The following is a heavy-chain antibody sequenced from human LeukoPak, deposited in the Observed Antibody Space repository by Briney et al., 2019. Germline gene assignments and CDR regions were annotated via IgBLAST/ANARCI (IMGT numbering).Heavy chain of an antibody. J-gene: IGHJ3*02. CDR1: GGSISSYY. Sequence: SETLSLTCTVSGGSISSYYWSWIRQPPGKGLEWIGYIFYSGSTNYNPSLKSRVTISVDTSKNQFSLKLSSVTAADTAVYYCARVHGATVPDDAFDIWGQGTMVTVSS. D-gene: IGHD4-17*01. V-gene: IGHV4-59*01. CDR3: ARVHGATVPDDAFDI. CDR2: IFYSGST.